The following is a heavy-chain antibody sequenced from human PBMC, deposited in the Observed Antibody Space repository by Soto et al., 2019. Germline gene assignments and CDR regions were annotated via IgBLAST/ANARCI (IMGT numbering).Heavy chain of an antibody. J-gene: IGHJ5*02. CDR2: IYHDGRT. Sequence: SETLSLTCTVSGGSISSGGYSWSWIRQPPGKGLEWIGYIYHDGRTSYNPSLEGRVTISLDRSKNQLSLKLTSVTAADTAVYHCASGGSFTWFDHWGQGHLVTVSS. CDR1: GGSISSGGYS. CDR3: ASGGSFTWFDH. D-gene: IGHD3-16*01. V-gene: IGHV4-30-2*01.